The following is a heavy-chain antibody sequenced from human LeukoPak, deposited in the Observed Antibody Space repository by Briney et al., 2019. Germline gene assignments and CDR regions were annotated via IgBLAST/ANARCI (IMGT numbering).Heavy chain of an antibody. CDR1: GGSISSFY. V-gene: IGHV4-59*13. D-gene: IGHD1-26*01. Sequence: PSETLSPTCTVSGGSISSFYWSWIRQPPGKGLEWIGYMHYGGSPNYNPSLKSRVITSLDTSKKQFSLKLNSVTTADTAVYYCVTGRYSYGWYDHWGQGILVIVSS. CDR2: MHYGGSP. CDR3: VTGRYSYGWYDH. J-gene: IGHJ5*02.